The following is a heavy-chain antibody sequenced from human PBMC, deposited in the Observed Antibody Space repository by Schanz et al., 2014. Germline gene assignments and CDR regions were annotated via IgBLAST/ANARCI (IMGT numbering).Heavy chain of an antibody. Sequence: HVQLVESGGGLVKPGGSLRLSCAASGFTFSDNFMSWIRQAPGKGLEWISYITTSTSYTNYADSVKGRFTISRDNAKKSLFLQMNSLRAEDTAVYYCARLGRMGAFDIWGQGTMVTVSS. CDR3: ARLGRMGAFDI. J-gene: IGHJ3*02. V-gene: IGHV3-11*06. D-gene: IGHD2-8*01. CDR1: GFTFSDNF. CDR2: ITTSTSYT.